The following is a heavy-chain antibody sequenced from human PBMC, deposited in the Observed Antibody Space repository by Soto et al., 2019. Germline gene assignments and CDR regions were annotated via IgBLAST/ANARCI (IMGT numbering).Heavy chain of an antibody. CDR1: GGSISSGGYS. V-gene: IGHV4-30-2*01. Sequence: LSLTFAVSGGSISSGGYSWSWIRQPPGKGLEWIGYIYHSGSTYYNPSLKSRVTISVDRSKNQFSLKLSSVTAADTAVYYCARAGGLGDSWSGSGQNFDYWGQGTLVTVSS. D-gene: IGHD3-3*01. J-gene: IGHJ4*02. CDR3: ARAGGLGDSWSGSGQNFDY. CDR2: IYHSGST.